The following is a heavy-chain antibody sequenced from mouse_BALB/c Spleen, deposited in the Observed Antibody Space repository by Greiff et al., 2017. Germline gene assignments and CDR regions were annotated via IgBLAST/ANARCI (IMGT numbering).Heavy chain of an antibody. CDR3: ARGYFDV. CDR1: GFTFSSYA. J-gene: IGHJ1*01. CDR2: ISSGGSYT. V-gene: IGHV5-9-4*01. Sequence: EVKLVESGGGLVKPGGSLKLSCAASGFTFSSYAMSWVRQSPEKRLEWVAEISSGGSYTYYPDTVTGRFTISRDNAKNTLYLEMSSLRSEDTAMYYCARGYFDVWGAGTTVTVSS.